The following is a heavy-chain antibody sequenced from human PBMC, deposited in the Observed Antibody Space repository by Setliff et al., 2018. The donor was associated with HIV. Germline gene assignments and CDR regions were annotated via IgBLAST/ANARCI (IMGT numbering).Heavy chain of an antibody. J-gene: IGHJ5*02. CDR1: GGSFSAYY. Sequence: PSETLSLTCAVYGGSFSAYYWSWIRQSPEMGLEWIAEISHTGSTKYNPSLGSRVTISLATSKNQFSLSLRSLSAADTAVYYCASRVYYYDESRILREEGFVPWGQGTLVTVSS. V-gene: IGHV4-34*01. D-gene: IGHD3-22*01. CDR2: ISHTGST. CDR3: ASRVYYYDESRILREEGFVP.